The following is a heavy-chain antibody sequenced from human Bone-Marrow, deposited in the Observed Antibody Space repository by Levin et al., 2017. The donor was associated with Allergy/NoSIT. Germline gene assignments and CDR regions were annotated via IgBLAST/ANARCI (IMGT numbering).Heavy chain of an antibody. CDR1: GYTFTSYD. J-gene: IGHJ6*02. V-gene: IGHV1-8*01. Sequence: GESLKISCKASGYTFTSYDINWVRQATGQGLEWMGWMNPNSGNTGYAQKFQGRVTMTRNTSISTAYMELSSLRSEDTAVYYCARPIVVVPAASQGPGMDVWGQGTTVTVSS. CDR3: ARPIVVVPAASQGPGMDV. D-gene: IGHD2-2*01. CDR2: MNPNSGNT.